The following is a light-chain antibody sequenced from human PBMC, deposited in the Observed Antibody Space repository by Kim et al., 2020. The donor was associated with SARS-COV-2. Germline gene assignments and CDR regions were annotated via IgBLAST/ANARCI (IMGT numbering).Light chain of an antibody. CDR1: QGISNS. CDR2: AAS. V-gene: IGKV1-27*01. Sequence: SSVGDRVTFTCRASQGISNSLALFQQQPGKVPRLLICAASTLRSGVPSRFSGSGFGTDFSLTISSLQPEDAATYYCQRYNSAPWTFGRGTKVDIK. CDR3: QRYNSAPWT. J-gene: IGKJ1*01.